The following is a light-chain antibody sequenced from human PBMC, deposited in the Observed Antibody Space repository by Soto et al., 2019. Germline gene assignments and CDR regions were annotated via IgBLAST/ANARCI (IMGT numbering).Light chain of an antibody. CDR1: ESVSRD. CDR3: QHYTNWPRT. V-gene: IGKV3-15*01. Sequence: DIVMTQSPATLSVSAGERATLSCRASESVSRDLAWYQQKPGQAPRLLIFGASARATGIPLRFSGSGSGTQFTLTISSLQSEDSEVYYCQHYTNWPRTLGQGTKVDIK. CDR2: GAS. J-gene: IGKJ1*01.